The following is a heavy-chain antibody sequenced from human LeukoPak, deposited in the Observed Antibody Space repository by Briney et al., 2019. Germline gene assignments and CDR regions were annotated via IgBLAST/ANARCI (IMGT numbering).Heavy chain of an antibody. V-gene: IGHV1-8*03. Sequence: GASVKVSCKASGYTFTSYDINWVRQATGQGLEWMGWMNPNSGNTGYAQKFQGRVTITRNTSISTAYMELSSLRSDGTAVYYCARGVGLRFLEWLFHWGQGTLVTVSS. J-gene: IGHJ4*02. CDR2: MNPNSGNT. CDR3: ARGVGLRFLEWLFH. CDR1: GYTFTSYD. D-gene: IGHD3-3*01.